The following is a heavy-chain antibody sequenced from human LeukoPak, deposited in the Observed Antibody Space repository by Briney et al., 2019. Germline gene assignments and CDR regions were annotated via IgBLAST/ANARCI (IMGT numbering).Heavy chain of an antibody. V-gene: IGHV3-48*03. Sequence: GGSLRLSCAASGFTFSSYEMNWVRQAPGKGLEWVSYISSSGSTIYYADSVKGRFTISRDNAKNSLYLQMNSLRAEDTAVYYCVNDYGDYEGSDYWGQGTLVTVSS. CDR1: GFTFSSYE. CDR3: VNDYGDYEGSDY. CDR2: ISSSGSTI. J-gene: IGHJ4*02. D-gene: IGHD4-17*01.